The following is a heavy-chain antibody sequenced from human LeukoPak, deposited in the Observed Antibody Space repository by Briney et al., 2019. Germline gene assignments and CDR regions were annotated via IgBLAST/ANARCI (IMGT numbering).Heavy chain of an antibody. V-gene: IGHV3-7*03. J-gene: IGHJ4*02. CDR2: INEGGNLK. Sequence: GGSLRLSCAASGFTFSAYWMTWVRQAPGKGLEWVANINEGGNLKYYADSVKGRFTISRDNAKGSLYLQMNNLRTEDTALYYCAKDKAQAYYASGSLVLWGQGTLVTVSS. CDR3: AKDKAQAYYASGSLVL. D-gene: IGHD3-10*01. CDR1: GFTFSAYW.